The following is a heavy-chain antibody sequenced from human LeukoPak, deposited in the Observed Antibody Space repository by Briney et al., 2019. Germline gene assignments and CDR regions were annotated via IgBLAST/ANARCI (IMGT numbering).Heavy chain of an antibody. J-gene: IGHJ4*02. CDR1: GGSISSYY. CDR2: IYYSGST. CDR3: ARKPIVNSAWYYFDY. Sequence: SETLSLTCTVSGGSISSYYWSWIRQPPGKGLEWIGYIYYSGSTNYNPSLKSRVTISVDTSKNQFSLKLSSVTAADTAVYYCARKPIVNSAWYYFDYWGQGTLVTVSS. D-gene: IGHD3-22*01. V-gene: IGHV4-59*12.